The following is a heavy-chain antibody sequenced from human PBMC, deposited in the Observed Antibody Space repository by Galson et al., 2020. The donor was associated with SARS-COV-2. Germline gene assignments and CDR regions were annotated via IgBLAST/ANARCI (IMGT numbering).Heavy chain of an antibody. Sequence: GESLKISCAASGFTVSSNYMSWVRQAPGKGLEWVSVIYSGGSTYYADSVKGRFTISRDNSKNTLYLQMNSLRAEDTAVYYCAREPGLGRSWVRYGMDVWGQGTTVAVSS. V-gene: IGHV3-53*01. CDR1: GFTVSSNY. CDR3: AREPGLGRSWVRYGMDV. D-gene: IGHD1-1*01. J-gene: IGHJ6*02. CDR2: IYSGGST.